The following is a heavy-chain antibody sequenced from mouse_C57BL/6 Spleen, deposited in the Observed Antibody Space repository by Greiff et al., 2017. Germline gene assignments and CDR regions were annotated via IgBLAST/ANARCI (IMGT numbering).Heavy chain of an antibody. CDR3: ARRDYYGIIFDY. CDR2: IHPNYGTT. D-gene: IGHD1-1*01. CDR1: GYSFTDYN. J-gene: IGHJ2*01. V-gene: IGHV1-39*01. Sequence: VQLKQSGPELVKPGASVKISCKASGYSFTDYNMNWVKQSNGKSLEWIGVIHPNYGTTSYNQKFKGKATLTVDKSSSTAYMQLNSLTSEDSAVYYCARRDYYGIIFDYWGPSTTLTVSS.